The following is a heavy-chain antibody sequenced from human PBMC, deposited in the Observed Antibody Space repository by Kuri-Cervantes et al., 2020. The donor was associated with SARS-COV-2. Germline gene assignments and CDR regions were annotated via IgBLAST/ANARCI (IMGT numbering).Heavy chain of an antibody. D-gene: IGHD3-10*01. CDR1: GFTFSSYW. V-gene: IGHV3-74*01. CDR2: INSDGSST. J-gene: IGHJ4*02. Sequence: GGSLRLSCAASGFTFSSYWMHWVRQAPGKGLVWVSRINSDGSSTSYADSVKGRFTISRDNAKNTLYLQMNSLRAEDTAVYYCASLDHGLGSYYHTFPHDYWGLGTQVTVSS. CDR3: ASLDHGLGSYYHTFPHDY.